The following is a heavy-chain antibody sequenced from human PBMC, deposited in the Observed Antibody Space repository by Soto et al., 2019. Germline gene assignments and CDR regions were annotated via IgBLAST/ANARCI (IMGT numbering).Heavy chain of an antibody. CDR2: ISYSGNT. V-gene: IGHV4-59*01. D-gene: IGHD2-8*01. Sequence: ETLSLTCTVSGGSISNFYRSWIRQPPGKGLEWIGYISYSGNTNYNPSLKSRVSISVDTSKNQLSLNLTSVTAADTAVYYCARAPMVLSRSYFDSWGQGTPVTV. CDR3: ARAPMVLSRSYFDS. CDR1: GGSISNFY. J-gene: IGHJ4*02.